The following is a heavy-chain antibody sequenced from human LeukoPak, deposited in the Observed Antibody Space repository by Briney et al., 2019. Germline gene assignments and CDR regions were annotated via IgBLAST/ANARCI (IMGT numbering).Heavy chain of an antibody. D-gene: IGHD3-22*01. CDR1: GGTFSSYG. CDR2: IIPIFGTA. V-gene: IGHV1-69*15. J-gene: IGHJ4*02. Sequence: SVKVSCKASGGTFSSYGIGWVRQAPGQGLEWMGSIIPIFGTANYAQKFQGRVTITADESTSTAYMELSSLRSEDTALYYCAKDGDISVKLVVITSFDSWGQGTLVTVSS. CDR3: AKDGDISVKLVVITSFDS.